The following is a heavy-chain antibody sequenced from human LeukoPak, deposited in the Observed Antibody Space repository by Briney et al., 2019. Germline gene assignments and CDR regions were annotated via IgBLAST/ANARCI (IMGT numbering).Heavy chain of an antibody. D-gene: IGHD4-17*01. V-gene: IGHV3-74*01. CDR1: GFTFVSYW. Sequence: GGSLRLSCAVSGFTFVSYWMHWVRQAPGKGLVWVSGIIGDGNRRSYADSVKGRFSISRDSGKNTLYLQMNGLTAEDTAVYYCARDLEDGENVSYFDYWGQGTLVTVSS. CDR2: IIGDGNRR. J-gene: IGHJ4*02. CDR3: ARDLEDGENVSYFDY.